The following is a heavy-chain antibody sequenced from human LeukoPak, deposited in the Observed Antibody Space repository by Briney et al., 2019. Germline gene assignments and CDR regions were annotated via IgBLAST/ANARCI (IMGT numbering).Heavy chain of an antibody. CDR2: ITSGSSSHI. V-gene: IGHV3-21*01. CDR3: ARDFPPDY. CDR1: GFTFSNYN. J-gene: IGHJ4*02. Sequence: GGSLRLSCAASGFTFSNYNMNWVRQAPGKGLEWVSSITSGSSSHIYYIDSVKGRFTISRDNAKNSLFLQMNSLRVEDTAVYYCARDFPPDYRGQGTLVTVSS.